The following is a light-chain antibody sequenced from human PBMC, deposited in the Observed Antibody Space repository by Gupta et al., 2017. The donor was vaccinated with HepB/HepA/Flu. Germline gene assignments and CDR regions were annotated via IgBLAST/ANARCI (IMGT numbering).Light chain of an antibody. V-gene: IGLV1-36*01. J-gene: IGLJ2*01. CDR1: SSNIGNNP. CDR3: AAWDGSLKSVL. Sequence: QSVLTQPPSVSEAPRQRVTISCSGTSSNIGNNPVSWYQQLPGKAPKLLIYHDSLLPSGVSDRFSGSKSGTSASLAISGLQSEDEADYYCAAWDGSLKSVLFGGGTRLTVL. CDR2: HDS.